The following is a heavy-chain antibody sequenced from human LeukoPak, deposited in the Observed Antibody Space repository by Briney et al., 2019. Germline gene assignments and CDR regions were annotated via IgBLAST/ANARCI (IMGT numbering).Heavy chain of an antibody. CDR2: MWYDGSEK. V-gene: IGHV3-33*01. CDR3: ARDASGFDY. D-gene: IGHD2-15*01. CDR1: GFIFSNYG. Sequence: PSGGSLRLSCVASGFIFSNYGMHWVRQSPGKGLEWVALMWYDGSEKHYADSVKGRFTISRDSSKNTLYLQMNSLRAEDAAVYYCARDASGFDYWGQGTLVTVSS. J-gene: IGHJ4*02.